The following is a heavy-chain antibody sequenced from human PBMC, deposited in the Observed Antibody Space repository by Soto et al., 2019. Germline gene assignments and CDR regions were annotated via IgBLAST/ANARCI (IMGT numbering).Heavy chain of an antibody. CDR2: IYSGGST. J-gene: IGHJ1*01. CDR3: ARGGRGYDFWSGYYTAEYFQH. Sequence: PGGSLRLSCAASGFTVSSNYMSWVRQAPGKGLEWVSVIYSGGSTYYADSVKGRFTISRDNSKNTLYLQMNNLRAEDTAVYYCARGGRGYDFWSGYYTAEYFQHWGQGTLVTVSS. D-gene: IGHD3-3*01. CDR1: GFTVSSNY. V-gene: IGHV3-53*01.